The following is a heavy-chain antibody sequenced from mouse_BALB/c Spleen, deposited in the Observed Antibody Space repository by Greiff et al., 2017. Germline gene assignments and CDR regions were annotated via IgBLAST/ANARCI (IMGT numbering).Heavy chain of an antibody. J-gene: IGHJ2*01. CDR1: GYAFSSYW. CDR3: ARDYGYRDHFDY. D-gene: IGHD2-2*01. Sequence: VQLQQSGAELVRPGSSVKISCKASGYAFSSYWMNWVKQRPGQGLEWIGQIYPGDGDTNYNGKFKGKATLTADKSSSTAYMQLSSLTSEDSAVYYCARDYGYRDHFDYWGQGTTLTVSS. V-gene: IGHV1-80*01. CDR2: IYPGDGDT.